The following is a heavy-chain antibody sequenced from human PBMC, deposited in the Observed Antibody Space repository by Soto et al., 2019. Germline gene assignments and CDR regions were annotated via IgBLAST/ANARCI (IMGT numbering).Heavy chain of an antibody. V-gene: IGHV5-51*01. CDR3: VSHAVSSSSLGWFDP. CDR1: GYTFSRYW. Sequence: PGESLKIPCQGSGYTFSRYWIGWVRQLPGKGLEWMGIIYPADSNTRYNPSFQGQVTMSVNKSISTAYLQWRSLQASDTATYYCVSHAVSSSSLGWFDPWGQGTLVTVSS. CDR2: IYPADSNT. J-gene: IGHJ5*02. D-gene: IGHD6-19*01.